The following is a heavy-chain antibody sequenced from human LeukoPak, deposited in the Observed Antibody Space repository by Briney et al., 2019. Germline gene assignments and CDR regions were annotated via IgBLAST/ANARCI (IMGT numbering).Heavy chain of an antibody. J-gene: IGHJ3*02. CDR1: GYTFTGYY. Sequence: ASVKVSCKASGYTFTGYYMHWVRQAPGQGLEWMGWINPNSGGTNYAQKFQGRVTMTRDTSISTAYMELSRLRSDDTAVYYCARRELLWFGEGAFDIWGQGTMDTVSS. D-gene: IGHD3-10*01. V-gene: IGHV1-2*02. CDR2: INPNSGGT. CDR3: ARRELLWFGEGAFDI.